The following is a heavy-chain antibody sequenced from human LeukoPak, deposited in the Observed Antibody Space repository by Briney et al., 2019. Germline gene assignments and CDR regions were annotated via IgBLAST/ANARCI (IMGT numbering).Heavy chain of an antibody. Sequence: PSQTLSLTCTVSGGSISSGGYYWSWIRQHPGKGLEWIGYIYYSGSTYYNPSLKSRVTMSVDTSKNQFSLKLSSVTAADTAVYYCARADPYYYYYGMDVWGQGTTVTVSS. CDR1: GGSISSGGYY. CDR3: ARADPYYYYYGMDV. J-gene: IGHJ6*02. V-gene: IGHV4-31*03. CDR2: IYYSGST.